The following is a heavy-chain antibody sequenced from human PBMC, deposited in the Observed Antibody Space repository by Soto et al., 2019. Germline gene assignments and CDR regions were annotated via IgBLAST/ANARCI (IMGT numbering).Heavy chain of an antibody. Sequence: ASVKVSCKASGYTFTSYGISWVRQAPGQGLEWMGWISAYNGNTNYAQKLQGRVTMTTDTSTSTAYMELRSLRSDDTAVYYCASPTLPAAYRDYYYGMDVWGQGTTVTVSS. CDR2: ISAYNGNT. CDR1: GYTFTSYG. D-gene: IGHD2-2*01. CDR3: ASPTLPAAYRDYYYGMDV. J-gene: IGHJ6*02. V-gene: IGHV1-18*01.